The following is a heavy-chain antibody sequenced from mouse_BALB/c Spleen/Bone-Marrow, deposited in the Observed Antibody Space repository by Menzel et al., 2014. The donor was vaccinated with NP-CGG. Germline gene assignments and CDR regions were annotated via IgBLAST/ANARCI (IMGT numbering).Heavy chain of an antibody. V-gene: IGHV1S22*01. Sequence: LQQSGSELVRPGASVKLSCKASGYTFTSYWMHWVKQRHGQGLEWIGNIYPGSGSTNYDEKFKSKGTLTVDTSSSTAYMHLSSLTSEDSAVYYRTRGFAYWGQGTLVTVSA. CDR1: GYTFTSYW. CDR2: IYPGSGST. J-gene: IGHJ3*01. CDR3: TRGFAY.